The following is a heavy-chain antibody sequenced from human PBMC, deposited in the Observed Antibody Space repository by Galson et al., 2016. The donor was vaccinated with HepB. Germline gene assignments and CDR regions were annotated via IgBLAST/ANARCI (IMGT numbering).Heavy chain of an antibody. CDR1: GVTFTTYT. V-gene: IGHV3-21*04. CDR3: AREARLRYVDS. CDR2: ISSNRGT. D-gene: IGHD3-9*01. J-gene: IGHJ5*01. Sequence: SLRLSCAASGVTFTTYTMNWVRQAPGQGLEWVSSISSNRGTYYTDSLKGRLTVSRDNAKNSLYRQMNSLRAEDTAVYYCAREARLRYVDSWGQGTLVTVSS.